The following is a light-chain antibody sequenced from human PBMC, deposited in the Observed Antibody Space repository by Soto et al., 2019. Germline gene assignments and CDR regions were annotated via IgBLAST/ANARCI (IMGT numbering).Light chain of an antibody. CDR2: DAS. J-gene: IGKJ1*01. CDR1: RSISSY. CDR3: QQYGSSGT. V-gene: IGKV3-20*01. Sequence: PGDSATLSCRASRSISSYLAWYQQKPGQAPSLLIYDASSRATGIPDRFSGSGSGTDFTLTISRLEPEDFAVYYCQQYGSSGTFGQGTKVDI.